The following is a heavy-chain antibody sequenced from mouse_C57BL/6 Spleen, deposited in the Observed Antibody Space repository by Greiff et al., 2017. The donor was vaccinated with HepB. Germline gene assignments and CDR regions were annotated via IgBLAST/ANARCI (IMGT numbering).Heavy chain of an antibody. J-gene: IGHJ2*01. CDR2: IYPGDGDT. Sequence: QVQLQQSGPELVKPGASVKISCKASGYAFSSSWMNWVKQRPGKGLEWIGRIYPGDGDTNYNGKFKGKATLTADKSSSTAYMQLSRLTSEDSAVYFCAGTAYYSNYNFDDWGQGTTLTVSS. CDR3: AGTAYYSNYNFDD. D-gene: IGHD2-5*01. CDR1: GYAFSSSW. V-gene: IGHV1-82*01.